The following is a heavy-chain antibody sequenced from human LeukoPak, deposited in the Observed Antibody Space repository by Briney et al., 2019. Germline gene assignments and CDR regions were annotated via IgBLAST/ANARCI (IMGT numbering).Heavy chain of an antibody. V-gene: IGHV4-59*01. J-gene: IGHJ3*02. CDR3: ARDRNGRDAFDI. CDR1: GFTFSSYW. Sequence: GSLRLSCAASGFTFSSYWMSWIRQPPGKGLEWIGYIYYSGSTNYNPSLKSRVTISVDTSKNQFSLKLSSVTAADTAVYYCARDRNGRDAFDIWGQGTMVTVSS. CDR2: IYYSGST. D-gene: IGHD1-1*01.